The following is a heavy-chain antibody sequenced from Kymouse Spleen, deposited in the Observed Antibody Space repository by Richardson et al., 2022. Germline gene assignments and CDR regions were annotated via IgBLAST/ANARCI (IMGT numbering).Heavy chain of an antibody. V-gene: IGHV4-59*01. Sequence: QVQLQESGPGLVKPSETLSLTCTVSGGSISSYYWSWIRQPPGKGLEWIGYIYYSGSTNYNPSLKSRVTISVDTSKNQFSLKLSSVTAADTAVYYCASLNWNYGDDAFDIWGQGTMVTVSS. D-gene: IGHD1-7*01. J-gene: IGHJ3*02. CDR3: ASLNWNYGDDAFDI. CDR2: IYYSGST. CDR1: GGSISSYY.